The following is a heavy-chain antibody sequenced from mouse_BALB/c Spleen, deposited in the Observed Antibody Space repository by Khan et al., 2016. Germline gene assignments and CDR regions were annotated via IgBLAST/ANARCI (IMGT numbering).Heavy chain of an antibody. CDR3: ARANYYGSSYVPAWFAY. J-gene: IGHJ3*01. D-gene: IGHD1-1*01. CDR2: ISTYYGDA. Sequence: QVQLKQSGAELVRPGVSVKISCKGSGYTFTDYAMHWVKQSHAKSLEWIGVISTYYGDASYNQKFKGKATMTVDKSSSTAYMELARLTSEDSAIXYCARANYYGSSYVPAWFAYWGQGTLVTVSA. V-gene: IGHV1S137*01. CDR1: GYTFTDYA.